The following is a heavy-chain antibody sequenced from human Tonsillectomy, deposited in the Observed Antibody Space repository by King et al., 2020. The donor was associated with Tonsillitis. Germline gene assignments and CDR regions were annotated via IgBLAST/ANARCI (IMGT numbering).Heavy chain of an antibody. J-gene: IGHJ4*02. CDR2: IAYDGAYK. V-gene: IGHV3-30*04. Sequence: VQLVESGGGVVQPGRSLRLSCAASGFTFSSYAMHWVRQAPGKGLEWVAVIAYDGAYKYYADSVKGRFTISRDNSKNTLYLQMNSLRPEDTAVYYCVRGGDSGWGKPLAYWGQGTLVTVSS. D-gene: IGHD6-19*01. CDR3: VRGGDSGWGKPLAY. CDR1: GFTFSSYA.